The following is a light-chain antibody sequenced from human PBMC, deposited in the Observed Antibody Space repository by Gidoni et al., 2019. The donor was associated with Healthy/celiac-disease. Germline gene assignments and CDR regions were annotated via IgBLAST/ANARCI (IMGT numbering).Light chain of an antibody. J-gene: IGLJ2*01. CDR2: EVS. Sequence: QSALTQPASVFGSPGQSITISCTGTSSDVGGYNYVSWYQQHPGKAPKLMIYEVSNRPSGVSNRFSGSKSGNTASLTISGLQAEDEADYYCSSYTSSSHVVFGGGTKLTVL. CDR3: SSYTSSSHVV. V-gene: IGLV2-14*01. CDR1: SSDVGGYNY.